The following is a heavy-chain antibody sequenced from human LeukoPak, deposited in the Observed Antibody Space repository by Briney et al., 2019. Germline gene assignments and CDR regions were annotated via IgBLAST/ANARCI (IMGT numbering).Heavy chain of an antibody. CDR3: ARVSYYDSSGLGGFDY. V-gene: IGHV4-59*01. J-gene: IGHJ4*02. Sequence: PSETLSLTCTVSGGSISSYYWSWIRQPPGKGLEWIGYIYYSGSTNYNPSLKSRVTISVDTSKNQFSLKLSSVTAADTAVYYCARVSYYDSSGLGGFDYWGQGTLVTVSS. CDR2: IYYSGST. CDR1: GGSISSYY. D-gene: IGHD3-22*01.